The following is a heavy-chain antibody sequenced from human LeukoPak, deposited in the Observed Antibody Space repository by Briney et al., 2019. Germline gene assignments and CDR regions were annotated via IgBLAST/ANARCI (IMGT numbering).Heavy chain of an antibody. Sequence: SETLSLTCTVSGGSISSYYWSWIRQPAGKGLEWIGRIYTSGGTDYNPSLKSRVIMSVDTSKNHLSLKLTSVTAADTAVYYCARRCDGYSYYYYYYYMDVWGKGTTVTVSS. CDR2: IYTSGGT. J-gene: IGHJ6*03. V-gene: IGHV4-4*07. CDR1: GGSISSYY. CDR3: ARRCDGYSYYYYYYYMDV. D-gene: IGHD5-24*01.